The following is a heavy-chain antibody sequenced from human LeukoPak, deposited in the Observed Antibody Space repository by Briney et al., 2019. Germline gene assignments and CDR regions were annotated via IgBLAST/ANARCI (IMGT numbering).Heavy chain of an antibody. Sequence: SETLSLTCTVSGGSISSYYWSWIRQPPGKGLEWIGHIYSSGSTNYNPSLKSRVTISVDTSKSQFSLKLSSVSAADTAVYYCARGYSYYFDYWGQGTLVTVSS. D-gene: IGHD5-18*01. CDR1: GGSISSYY. V-gene: IGHV4-59*01. CDR3: ARGYSYYFDY. J-gene: IGHJ4*02. CDR2: IYSSGST.